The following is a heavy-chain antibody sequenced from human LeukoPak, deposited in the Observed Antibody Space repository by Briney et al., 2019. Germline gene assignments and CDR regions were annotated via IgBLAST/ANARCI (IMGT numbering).Heavy chain of an antibody. CDR3: VKAGCSSTRCYGNY. CDR1: GFTFSDYA. CDR2: ISSNGGST. J-gene: IGHJ4*02. D-gene: IGHD2-2*01. Sequence: PGGSPRLSCSASGFTFSDYAIHWVRQAPGKGLEYVSAISSNGGSTYYADSVKGRFTISRDNSKNTLYLQMSSLRAEDTAVYYCVKAGCSSTRCYGNYWGQGTLVTVSS. V-gene: IGHV3-64D*09.